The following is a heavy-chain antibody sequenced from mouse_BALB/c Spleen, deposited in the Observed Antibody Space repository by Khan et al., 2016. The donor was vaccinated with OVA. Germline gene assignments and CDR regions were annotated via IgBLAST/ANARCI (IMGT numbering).Heavy chain of an antibody. V-gene: IGHV1-7*01. D-gene: IGHD1-1*02. CDR1: GYTFTTYW. J-gene: IGHJ3*01. CDR3: TRSGLYGLFAF. Sequence: VQLQQSGAELAKPGASVKMSCTASGYTFTTYWIHWIKQRPGQGLEWIGYINPSTGYTEYNQKFKDKATLTTDESSSAAYLQLSSLTSEDSAFYYCTRSGLYGLFAFWGQGTLVTVSA. CDR2: INPSTGYT.